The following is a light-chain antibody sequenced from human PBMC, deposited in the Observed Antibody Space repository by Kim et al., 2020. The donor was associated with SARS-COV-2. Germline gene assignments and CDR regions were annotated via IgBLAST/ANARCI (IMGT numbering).Light chain of an antibody. CDR1: SGSVSPAHH. CDR2: NTN. CDR3: VLYMTGGTWV. J-gene: IGLJ3*02. V-gene: IGLV8-61*01. Sequence: GETVTIPFCLRSGSVSPAHHPSWYQQTPGQAPRPLIYNTNSRSSGVPARFSGSILGNRAALTITGAEAADESHYYCVLYMTGGTWVFGGGTQLTVL.